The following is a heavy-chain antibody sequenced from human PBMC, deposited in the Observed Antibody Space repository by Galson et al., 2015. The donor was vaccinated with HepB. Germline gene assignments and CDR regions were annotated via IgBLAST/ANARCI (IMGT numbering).Heavy chain of an antibody. CDR2: VSSCGGST. CDR3: TGGMQWLVGVY. V-gene: IGHV3-23*01. Sequence: LRLSCAASGFTFTNYAMSWVRQAPGKGLEWVSGVSSCGGSTYYADSVKGRFTVSRDNSKSTLYLQLNSLRAEDTAVYYCTGGMQWLVGVYWGQGTLVTVSS. D-gene: IGHD6-19*01. CDR1: GFTFTNYA. J-gene: IGHJ4*02.